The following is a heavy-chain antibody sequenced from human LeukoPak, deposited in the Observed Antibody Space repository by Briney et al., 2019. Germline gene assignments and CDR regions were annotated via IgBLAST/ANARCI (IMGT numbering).Heavy chain of an antibody. CDR1: GFTFSSYW. CDR3: AGGFVARSLAVAGEDFDY. V-gene: IGHV3-74*01. J-gene: IGHJ4*02. D-gene: IGHD6-19*01. CDR2: INTDGSST. Sequence: TGGSLRLSCAASGFTFSSYWMHWVRQAPGKGLVWVSRINTDGSSTSYADSVKGRFTISRDNAKNTLYLQMNSLRAEDTAVYYCAGGFVARSLAVAGEDFDYWGQGTLVTVSS.